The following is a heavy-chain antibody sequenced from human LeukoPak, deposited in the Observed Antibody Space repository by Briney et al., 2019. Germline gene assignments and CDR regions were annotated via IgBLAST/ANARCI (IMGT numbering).Heavy chain of an antibody. CDR1: GFTFDDYA. CDR3: AKDIRPYSSGSLDY. V-gene: IGHV3-9*03. D-gene: IGHD6-19*01. CDR2: ISWNSGSI. J-gene: IGHJ4*02. Sequence: PGGSLRLSCAASGFTFDDYAMHWVRQAPGKGLEWVSGISWNSGSIGYADSVKGRFTISRDNAKNSLYLQMNSLRAEDMALYYCAKDIRPYSSGSLDYWGQGTLVTVSS.